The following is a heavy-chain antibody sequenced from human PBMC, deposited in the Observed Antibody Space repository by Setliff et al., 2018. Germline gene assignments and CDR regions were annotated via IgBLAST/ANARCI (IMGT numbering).Heavy chain of an antibody. D-gene: IGHD3-22*01. Sequence: SVKVSCKASGGTFNSYAISWVRQAPGQGLEWMGGIIPIFGSANYARKFQGRVTVTADESTSTAYMELSSLRSEDTAVYYCARDLDYQYYYDSSGRDAFDIWGQGTMVTVSS. J-gene: IGHJ3*02. CDR2: IIPIFGSA. V-gene: IGHV1-69*13. CDR1: GGTFNSYA. CDR3: ARDLDYQYYYDSSGRDAFDI.